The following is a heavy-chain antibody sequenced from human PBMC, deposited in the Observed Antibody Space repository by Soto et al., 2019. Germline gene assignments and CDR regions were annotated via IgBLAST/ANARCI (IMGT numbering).Heavy chain of an antibody. V-gene: IGHV3-30*18. CDR2: ISYDGSNK. D-gene: IGHD7-27*01. J-gene: IGHJ6*02. CDR3: AKDLLGPGRAYGMDV. CDR1: GFTFSSYV. Sequence: QVQLVESGGGVVQPGRSLRLSCAASGFTFSSYVMHWVRQAPGKGLEWVAVISYDGSNKYYADSVKGRFTISRDNSKNTLYLQMNSLRAEDTAVYYCAKDLLGPGRAYGMDVWGQGTTVTVSS.